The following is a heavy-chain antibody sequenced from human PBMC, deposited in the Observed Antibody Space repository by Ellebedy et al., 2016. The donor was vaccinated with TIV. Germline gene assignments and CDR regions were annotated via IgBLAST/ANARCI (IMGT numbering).Heavy chain of an antibody. V-gene: IGHV3-23*01. CDR2: ISGGGGTT. J-gene: IGHJ4*02. CDR3: AKGLDTADN. D-gene: IGHD5-18*01. Sequence: PGGSLRFSCAASGFTFGNYAMTWVRQAPGKGLEWVSAISGGGGTTYYADSVKGRFTISRDNSKNTLYLQVNSLRVEDTATYYCAKGLDTADNWGQGTLVTVSS. CDR1: GFTFGNYA.